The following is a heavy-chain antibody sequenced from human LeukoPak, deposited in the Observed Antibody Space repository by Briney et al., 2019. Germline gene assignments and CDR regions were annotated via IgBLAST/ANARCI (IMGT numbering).Heavy chain of an antibody. V-gene: IGHV3-74*01. Sequence: GGSLRLSCAASGFTFSSYWMHWVRQAPGKGLVWVSRINTDGSSTSYADSVKGRFTISRDNAKNTLYLQMNSLRAEDTAVYYCARDRVDHAAAGFDAFDIWGQGTMVTVSS. CDR3: ARDRVDHAAAGFDAFDI. J-gene: IGHJ3*02. CDR2: INTDGSST. CDR1: GFTFSSYW. D-gene: IGHD6-13*01.